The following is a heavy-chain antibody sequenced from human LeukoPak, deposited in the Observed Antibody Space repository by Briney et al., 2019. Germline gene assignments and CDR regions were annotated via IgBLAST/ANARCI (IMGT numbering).Heavy chain of an antibody. CDR2: IYHSGST. CDR1: GYSISSGYY. Sequence: SETLSLTCTVSGYSISSGYYWGWIRQPPGKGLEWIGSIYHSGSTYYNPSLKSRVTISVDTSKNQFSLKLSSVTAADTAVYYCARGRTHTFFGLLIDPPYMDAWGKGTTVIVSS. V-gene: IGHV4-38-2*02. D-gene: IGHD3-3*01. CDR3: ARGRTHTFFGLLIDPPYMDA. J-gene: IGHJ6*03.